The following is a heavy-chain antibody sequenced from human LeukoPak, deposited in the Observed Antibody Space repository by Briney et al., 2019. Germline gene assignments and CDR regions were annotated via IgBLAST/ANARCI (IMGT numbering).Heavy chain of an antibody. V-gene: IGHV3-30*18. Sequence: GRSLGLSCAASGFTFSSYGMHWVRQAPGKGLEWVAVISYDGSNKYYADSVKGRFTISRDNSKNTLYLQMNSLRAEDTAVYYCAKDLYPVLRYFDWLSDYWGQGTLVTVSS. J-gene: IGHJ4*02. CDR2: ISYDGSNK. D-gene: IGHD3-9*01. CDR1: GFTFSSYG. CDR3: AKDLYPVLRYFDWLSDY.